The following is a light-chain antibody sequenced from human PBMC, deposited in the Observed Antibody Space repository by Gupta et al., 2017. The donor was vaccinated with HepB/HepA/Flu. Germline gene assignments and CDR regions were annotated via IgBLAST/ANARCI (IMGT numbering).Light chain of an antibody. V-gene: IGKV1-5*03. J-gene: IGKJ1*01. Sequence: DIQMTQSPSTLSAFVGDRVTITCRASQSIGSWLAWYQQRPGKAPKLLIYRASSLESGVPSRFSGSGSGTEFTLTISSLQPDDFATYYCQQYDTLWTFGHGTKVEMK. CDR3: QQYDTLWT. CDR2: RAS. CDR1: QSIGSW.